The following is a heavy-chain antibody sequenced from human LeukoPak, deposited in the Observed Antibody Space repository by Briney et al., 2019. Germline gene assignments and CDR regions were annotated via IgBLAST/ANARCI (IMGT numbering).Heavy chain of an antibody. CDR3: AKDPDCSSTSCHSVDY. Sequence: PGGSLRLSCAASGFTFSSYAMSWVRQAPGRGLEWVSAISGSGGSTYYADSVKGRFTIARDNSKNTLDLQMNSLRAEDTAVYYCAKDPDCSSTSCHSVDYWGQGTLVTVSS. J-gene: IGHJ4*02. D-gene: IGHD2-2*01. CDR1: GFTFSSYA. V-gene: IGHV3-23*01. CDR2: ISGSGGST.